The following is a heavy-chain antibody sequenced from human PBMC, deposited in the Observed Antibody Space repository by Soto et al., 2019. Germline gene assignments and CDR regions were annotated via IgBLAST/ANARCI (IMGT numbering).Heavy chain of an antibody. CDR2: IDPSDSYT. Sequence: PGESLKISCKGSGYSFTSYWISWVRQMPGKGLEWMGRIDPSDSYTNYSPSFQGHVTISADKSISTAYLQWSSLKASDTAMYYCARRXYGSGHYYYYGMDVWGQGTTVTVSS. V-gene: IGHV5-10-1*01. CDR1: GYSFTSYW. CDR3: ARRXYGSGHYYYYGMDV. J-gene: IGHJ6*02. D-gene: IGHD3-10*01.